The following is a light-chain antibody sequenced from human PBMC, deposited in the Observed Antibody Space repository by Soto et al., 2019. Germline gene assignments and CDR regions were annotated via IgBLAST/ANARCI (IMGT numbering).Light chain of an antibody. Sequence: QSALTQPRSVSGSPGQSVTISCTGTSSDIGGYNYVSWYQQHPGKAPKLMIYEVSNRPSGVSNRFSGSKSGNTASLTISGLQAEDEADYYCSSYTSSSTLDVFGTGTKLTVL. CDR2: EVS. CDR1: SSDIGGYNY. J-gene: IGLJ1*01. V-gene: IGLV2-14*01. CDR3: SSYTSSSTLDV.